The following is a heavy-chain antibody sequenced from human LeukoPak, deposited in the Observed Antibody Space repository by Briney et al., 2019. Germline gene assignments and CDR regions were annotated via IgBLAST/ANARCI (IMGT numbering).Heavy chain of an antibody. V-gene: IGHV3-53*01. D-gene: IGHD4-23*01. CDR3: ARVKIYGGNSNWFDP. CDR1: GFTVSSNY. CDR2: IYSGGST. Sequence: GGSLRLSCVASGFTVSSNYMSWVRQAPGKGLEWVSVIYSGGSTYYADSVKGRFTISRDNSKNTLYLQMNSLRAEDTAVYYCARVKIYGGNSNWFDPWGQGTLVTVSS. J-gene: IGHJ5*02.